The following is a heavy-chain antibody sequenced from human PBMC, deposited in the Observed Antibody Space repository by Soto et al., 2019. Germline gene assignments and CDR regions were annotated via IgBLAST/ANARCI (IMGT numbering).Heavy chain of an antibody. CDR1: GGSISSGGYY. CDR3: ARDNSMEQQLVLDY. CDR2: IYYSGST. J-gene: IGHJ4*02. V-gene: IGHV4-31*03. D-gene: IGHD6-13*01. Sequence: SETLSLTCTVSGGSISSGGYYWSWIRQHPGKGLEWIGYIYYSGSTYYNPSLKSRVTISVDTSKNQFSLKLSSVTAADTAVYYCARDNSMEQQLVLDYWGQGTLVTVSS.